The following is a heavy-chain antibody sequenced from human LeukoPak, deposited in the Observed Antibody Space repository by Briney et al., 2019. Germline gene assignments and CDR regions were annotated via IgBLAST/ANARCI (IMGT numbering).Heavy chain of an antibody. D-gene: IGHD4-17*01. V-gene: IGHV4-31*03. CDR2: IYYSGST. CDR3: ARGREYGDYAPLNWFDP. CDR1: GGPISSGGYY. Sequence: SETLSPTCTVPGGPISSGGYYWSWIRQHPGKGLGGIGYIYYSGSTYYNPSLKSRVTISVDTSKNRFSLKLSSVTVADTAVYYCARGREYGDYAPLNWFDPWGQGTLVTVSS. J-gene: IGHJ5*02.